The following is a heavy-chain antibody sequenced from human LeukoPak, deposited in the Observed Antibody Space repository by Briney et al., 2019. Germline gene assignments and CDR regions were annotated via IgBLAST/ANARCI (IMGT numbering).Heavy chain of an antibody. CDR1: GCTFSSYA. CDR3: AKKRGMQLWQYYFDY. J-gene: IGHJ4*02. CDR2: ISGSGGNT. D-gene: IGHD5-18*01. V-gene: IGHV3-23*01. Sequence: GGSLRLSCAASGCTFSSYAMSWVRRAPGKGLEWVSAISGSGGNTYYADSVKGRFTISRDNSKNTLYLQMNSLRAEDTAIYYCAKKRGMQLWQYYFDYWGQGTLVTVSS.